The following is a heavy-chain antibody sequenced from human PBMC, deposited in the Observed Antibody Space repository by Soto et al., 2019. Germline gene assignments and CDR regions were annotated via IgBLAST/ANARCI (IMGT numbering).Heavy chain of an antibody. CDR3: AKRITGTTPHDAFDI. D-gene: IGHD1-7*01. V-gene: IGHV3-23*01. CDR1: GFTFSSYA. CDR2: ISGSGGST. Sequence: GGSLRLSCAASGFTFSSYAMSWVRQAPGKGLEWVSAISGSGGSTYYADSVEGRFTISRDNSKNTLYLQMNSLRAEDTAVYYFAKRITGTTPHDAFDIWGQGTMVTVSS. J-gene: IGHJ3*02.